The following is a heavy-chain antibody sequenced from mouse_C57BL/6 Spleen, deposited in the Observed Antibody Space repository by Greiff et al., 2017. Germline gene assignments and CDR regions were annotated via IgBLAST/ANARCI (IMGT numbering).Heavy chain of an antibody. CDR2: INPNNGGT. Sequence: VQLKQSGPELVKPGASVKIPCTASGYTFTDYNMDWVKQSHGKSLEWIGDINPNNGGTIYTPKFKGKATLTVDKSSSTAYMELRSLTSEDTAVYYCARGSRYFDVWGTGTTVTVSS. D-gene: IGHD5-1*01. J-gene: IGHJ1*03. CDR1: GYTFTDYN. CDR3: ARGSRYFDV. V-gene: IGHV1-18*01.